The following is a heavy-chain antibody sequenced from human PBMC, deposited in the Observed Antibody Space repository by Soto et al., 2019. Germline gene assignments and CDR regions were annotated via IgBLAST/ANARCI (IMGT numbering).Heavy chain of an antibody. J-gene: IGHJ6*02. CDR1: GFTFDDYG. D-gene: IGHD6-13*01. V-gene: IGHV3-20*04. Sequence: AGGSLRLSCAASGFTFDDYGMSWVRQAPGKGLEWVSGINWNGGSTGYADSVKGRFTISRDNAKNSLYLQMNSLRAEDTALYYCARANPGYSSSWYYGSPPYYYGMDVWGQGTTVTVSS. CDR2: INWNGGST. CDR3: ARANPGYSSSWYYGSPPYYYGMDV.